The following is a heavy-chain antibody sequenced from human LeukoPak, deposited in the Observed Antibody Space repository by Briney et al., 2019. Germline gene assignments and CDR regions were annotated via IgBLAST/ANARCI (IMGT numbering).Heavy chain of an antibody. CDR2: INHSGST. CDR1: GGSFSGYY. CDR3: ARAYGDYRYYYYYMDV. Sequence: SETLSLTCAVYGGSFSGYYWSWIRQPPGKGLEWIGEINHSGSTNYNPSLKSRVTISVDTSKNQFSLKLSSMTAADTAVYYCARAYGDYRYYYYYMDVWGKGTTVTVSS. J-gene: IGHJ6*03. D-gene: IGHD4-17*01. V-gene: IGHV4-34*01.